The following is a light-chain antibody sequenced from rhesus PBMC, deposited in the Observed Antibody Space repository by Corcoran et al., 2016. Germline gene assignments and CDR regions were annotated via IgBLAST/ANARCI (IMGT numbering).Light chain of an antibody. CDR3: MQALRSPWT. CDR2: LVA. V-gene: IGKV2-82*03. Sequence: DIVMIQTPLSLPVTLGEPASISFRSSQSLVYSDGNTYLYWYLQKPGPSPQLLLYLVAKRASGVPDKFVGSGSGTDFTLKISRVEAEDVGVYYCMQALRSPWTFGQGTKVEIK. CDR1: QSLVYSDGNTY. J-gene: IGKJ1*01.